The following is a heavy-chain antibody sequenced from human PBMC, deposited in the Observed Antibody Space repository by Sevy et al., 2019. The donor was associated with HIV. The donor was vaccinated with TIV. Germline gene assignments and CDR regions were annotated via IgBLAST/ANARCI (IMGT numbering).Heavy chain of an antibody. Sequence: GGSLRLSCAASGFTFNTHAMNWVRQAPGKGLEWVSVISGPGYGTQYADSVKGRFTISRDNSKNTLYLQMNSLRAEDTALYYCARDCSSTSCLWGLDVWGQGTTVTVSS. J-gene: IGHJ6*02. V-gene: IGHV3-23*01. D-gene: IGHD2-2*01. CDR3: ARDCSSTSCLWGLDV. CDR1: GFTFNTHA. CDR2: ISGPGYGT.